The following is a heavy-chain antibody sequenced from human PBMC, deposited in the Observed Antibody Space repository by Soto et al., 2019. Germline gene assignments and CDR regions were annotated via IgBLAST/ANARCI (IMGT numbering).Heavy chain of an antibody. CDR3: ARDRPRHGGKGGWLYYYYYGMDV. J-gene: IGHJ6*02. CDR2: IYYSGST. D-gene: IGHD2-15*01. CDR1: GGSISSGGYY. Sequence: SETLSLTCTVSGGSISSGGYYWSWIRQHPGKGLEWIGYIYYSGSTYYNPSLKSRVTITVDTSKNQFSLKLSSVTAADTAVYYCARDRPRHGGKGGWLYYYYYGMDVWGQGTTVTVSS. V-gene: IGHV4-31*03.